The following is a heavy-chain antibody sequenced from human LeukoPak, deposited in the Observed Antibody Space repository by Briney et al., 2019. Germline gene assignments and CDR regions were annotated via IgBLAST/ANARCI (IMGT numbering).Heavy chain of an antibody. Sequence: GGSLRLSCAASGFTFSSYGMHWVRQAPGKGLEWVAVISYDGGNKYYADSVKGRFTISRDNSKNTLYLQMNSLRAEDTAVYYCAKGAPGGSLFDYWGQGTLVTVSS. V-gene: IGHV3-30*18. CDR2: ISYDGGNK. D-gene: IGHD3-10*01. CDR1: GFTFSSYG. CDR3: AKGAPGGSLFDY. J-gene: IGHJ4*02.